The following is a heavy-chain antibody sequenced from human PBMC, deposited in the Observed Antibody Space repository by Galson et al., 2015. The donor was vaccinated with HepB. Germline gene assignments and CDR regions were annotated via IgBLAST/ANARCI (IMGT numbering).Heavy chain of an antibody. Sequence: SVKVSCKASGYTFTSYGISWVRQAPGQGLEWMGWISVHNGNTKYAQNLQGRVTMTTDTSTGTAYMELKSLRSDDTAVYYCARGRPYYDFWSGSPCYFDYWGQGTLVTVSS. D-gene: IGHD3-3*01. CDR1: GYTFTSYG. CDR2: ISVHNGNT. CDR3: ARGRPYYDFWSGSPCYFDY. J-gene: IGHJ4*02. V-gene: IGHV1-18*01.